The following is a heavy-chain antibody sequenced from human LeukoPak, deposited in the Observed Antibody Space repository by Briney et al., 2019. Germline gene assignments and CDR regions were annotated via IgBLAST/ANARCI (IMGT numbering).Heavy chain of an antibody. CDR1: GFTFSSYS. D-gene: IGHD6-19*01. J-gene: IGHJ6*03. Sequence: GGSLRLSCAASGFTFSSYSMNWVRQAPGKGLEWVSSISSSSSYIYYADSVKGRFTISRDNAKNSLYLQMNSLRAEDTAVYYCARVGIAVSNSLLLDYYYYYYMDVWGKGTTVTVSS. V-gene: IGHV3-21*01. CDR2: ISSSSSYI. CDR3: ARVGIAVSNSLLLDYYYYYYMDV.